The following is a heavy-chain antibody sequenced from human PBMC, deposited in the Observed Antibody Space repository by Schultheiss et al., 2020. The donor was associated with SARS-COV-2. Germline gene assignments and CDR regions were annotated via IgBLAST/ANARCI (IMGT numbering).Heavy chain of an antibody. CDR2: IYVAGKT. V-gene: IGHV4-30-4*01. Sequence: SQTLSLTCTVSGGSISSGDYYWSWIRQAPGKRLEWIGYIYVAGKTRYNPSLGSRATISVDASKNHLSLSLTSVAAADTAVYYCTRPEYSTPSDRGDYWGQGTVVTVSS. CDR3: TRPEYSTPSDRGDY. D-gene: IGHD6-6*01. J-gene: IGHJ4*02. CDR1: GGSISSGDYY.